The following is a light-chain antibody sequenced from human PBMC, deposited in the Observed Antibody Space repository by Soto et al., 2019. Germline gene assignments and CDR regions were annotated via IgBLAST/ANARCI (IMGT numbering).Light chain of an antibody. CDR1: SSKIGAGYD. V-gene: IGLV1-40*01. J-gene: IGLJ1*01. CDR3: QSYDSSLSVTYV. CDR2: GNS. Sequence: VVTFYTGSSSKIGAGYDVHWYQQLPGTAHKLLIYGNSNRPSGVPDRFSGSKSGTSASLAITGLQAEDEADYYCQSYDSSLSVTYVFGTGTKVTVL.